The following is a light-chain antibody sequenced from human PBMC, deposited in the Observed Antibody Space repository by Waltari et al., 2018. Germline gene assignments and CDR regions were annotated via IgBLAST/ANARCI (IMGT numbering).Light chain of an antibody. J-gene: IGLJ2*01. CDR1: SSNIGRDI. CDR3: AAWDDSLNGVV. Sequence: QSVLTQSPSASGTSGPRVTISCSGSSSNIGRDIVNWYRHLPGTAPKLLIYNNKQRPSGVPDRFSGSKSGTSASLAISGLQSEDEADYYCAAWDDSLNGVVFGGGTKLSVL. CDR2: NNK. V-gene: IGLV1-44*01.